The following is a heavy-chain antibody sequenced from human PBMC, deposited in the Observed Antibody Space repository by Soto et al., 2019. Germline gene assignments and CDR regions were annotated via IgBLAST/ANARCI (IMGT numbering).Heavy chain of an antibody. V-gene: IGHV1-3*01. CDR1: GYTFTSYA. CDR2: INAGNGNT. Sequence: ASVKVSCKASGYTFTSYAMHWVRQAPGQRLEWMGWINAGNGNTKYSQKFQGRVTITRDTSASTAYMELSSLRSEDTAVYYCARADNYDILTGYDYWGQGTLVTVSS. D-gene: IGHD3-9*01. CDR3: ARADNYDILTGYDY. J-gene: IGHJ4*02.